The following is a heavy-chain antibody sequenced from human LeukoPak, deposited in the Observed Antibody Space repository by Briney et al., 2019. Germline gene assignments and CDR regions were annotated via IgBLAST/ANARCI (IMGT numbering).Heavy chain of an antibody. CDR1: GGSINGYY. Sequence: PVTLSLTCTVSGGSINGYYWSWIRQPPGKGLEWIGYIYYTGSTNCNPSLKSRVTISVDTYKNQFSLKLSSVTAADTAVYYCASHYHFGMNVWGQGTTVTVSS. CDR3: ASHYHFGMNV. CDR2: IYYTGST. J-gene: IGHJ6*02. V-gene: IGHV4-59*01.